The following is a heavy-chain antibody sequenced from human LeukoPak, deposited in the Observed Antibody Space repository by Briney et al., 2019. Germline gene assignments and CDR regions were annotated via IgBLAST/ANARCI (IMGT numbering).Heavy chain of an antibody. CDR2: IIPIFGTA. V-gene: IGHV1-69*05. D-gene: IGHD6-6*01. Sequence: SVKVSCKASGGTFSSYAISWARQAPGQGLEWMGGIIPIFGTANYAQKFQGRVTITTDESTSTAYVELSSLRSEDTAVYYCATQSIAAYPLDYWGQGTLVTVSS. CDR3: ATQSIAAYPLDY. CDR1: GGTFSSYA. J-gene: IGHJ4*02.